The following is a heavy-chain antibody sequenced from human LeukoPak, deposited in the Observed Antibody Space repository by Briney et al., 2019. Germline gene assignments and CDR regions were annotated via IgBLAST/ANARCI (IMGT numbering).Heavy chain of an antibody. J-gene: IGHJ6*03. D-gene: IGHD2-2*01. CDR1: GFSVSSNY. CDR3: ARVSLLPAAMGYYYYYYMDV. Sequence: GGSLRLSCAASGFSVSSNYMGWVRQAPGKGLEWVSLIYSGGSTYYADSVKGRFTISRDNSKNTLFLQMNSLRPEDTAVYYCARVSLLPAAMGYYYYYYMDVWGEGTTVTVSS. CDR2: IYSGGST. V-gene: IGHV3-53*01.